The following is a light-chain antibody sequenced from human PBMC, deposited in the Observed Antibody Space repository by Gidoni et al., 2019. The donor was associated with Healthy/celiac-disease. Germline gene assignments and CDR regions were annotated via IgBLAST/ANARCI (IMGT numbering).Light chain of an antibody. V-gene: IGKV1-33*01. Sequence: DIQMTQSPSSLSASVGDRVTITCQARQDISNYLNWYQQKPGKAPKLLIYDASNLETGVPSRFSGSGSGTDFTFTISSLQPEDIATYYCQQYDNLPLFTFXPXTKVDIK. J-gene: IGKJ3*01. CDR3: QQYDNLPLFT. CDR2: DAS. CDR1: QDISNY.